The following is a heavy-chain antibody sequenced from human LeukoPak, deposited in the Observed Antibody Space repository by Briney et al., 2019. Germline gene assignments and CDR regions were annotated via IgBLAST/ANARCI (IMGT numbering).Heavy chain of an antibody. Sequence: ASVKVSCKASGYTFTSYDINWVRQATGQGLEWMGRMSPNSGNTGYAQKFQGRVTMTRNTSISTAYMELSSLRSEDTAVYYCARVASGVWGSGYAGDFDLWGRGTLVTVSS. D-gene: IGHD6-19*01. V-gene: IGHV1-8*01. CDR1: GYTFTSYD. CDR2: MSPNSGNT. CDR3: ARVASGVWGSGYAGDFDL. J-gene: IGHJ2*01.